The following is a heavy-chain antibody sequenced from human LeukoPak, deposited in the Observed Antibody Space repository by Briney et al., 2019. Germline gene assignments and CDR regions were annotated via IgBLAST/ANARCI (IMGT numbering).Heavy chain of an antibody. CDR1: GYTFTSYG. J-gene: IGHJ1*01. V-gene: IGHV1-18*01. D-gene: IGHD3-22*01. CDR3: ARVPYYYDSSGYYPGYWTRGDEYFQH. Sequence: ASVKVSCKASGYTFTSYGISWVRQAPGQGLEWMGWISAYNGNTNYAQKLQGRVTMTTDTSTSTAYMELRSLRSDDTAVYYCARVPYYYDSSGYYPGYWTRGDEYFQHWGQGTLVTVSS. CDR2: ISAYNGNT.